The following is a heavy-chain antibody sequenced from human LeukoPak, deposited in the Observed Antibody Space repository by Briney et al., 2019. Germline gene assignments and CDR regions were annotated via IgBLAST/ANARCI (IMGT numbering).Heavy chain of an antibody. CDR1: GFTFSSYW. D-gene: IGHD3-22*01. CDR3: ARQYSYDSSGYYPWDY. CDR2: INSDGSST. J-gene: IGHJ4*02. Sequence: GGSLRVSCVASGFTFSSYWMHWVRQAPGKGLVWVSRINSDGSSTTYADSVKGRFTISRDNAENTLYLQMNSLRAEDTAMYYCARQYSYDSSGYYPWDYWGQGTLVTVSS. V-gene: IGHV3-74*01.